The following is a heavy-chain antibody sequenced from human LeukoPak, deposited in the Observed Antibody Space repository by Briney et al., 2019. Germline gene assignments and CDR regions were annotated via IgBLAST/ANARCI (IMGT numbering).Heavy chain of an antibody. Sequence: SVKASCKASGGTFSSYAISWVRQAPGQGLEWMGGIIPIFGTANYAQKFQGRVTITTDESTSTAYMELSSLRSEDTAVYYCARWWDYGGYDYWGQGTLVTVSS. D-gene: IGHD4-23*01. CDR2: IIPIFGTA. CDR1: GGTFSSYA. V-gene: IGHV1-69*05. J-gene: IGHJ4*02. CDR3: ARWWDYGGYDY.